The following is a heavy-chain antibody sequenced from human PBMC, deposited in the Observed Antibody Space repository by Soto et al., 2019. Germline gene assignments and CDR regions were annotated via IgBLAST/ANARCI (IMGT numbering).Heavy chain of an antibody. Sequence: EVQLLESGGDLVQPGGSLRLSCAASGFTFISYAMSWVRQAPGKGLEWVSTISGSGGSTYYADSVKGRFTISRDNSKNTLYLQMNSRRPEDTAVYYCAKDEAAGSGRYYYYYMDVWGKGTTVTVSS. CDR1: GFTFISYA. J-gene: IGHJ6*03. V-gene: IGHV3-23*01. D-gene: IGHD6-13*01. CDR2: ISGSGGST. CDR3: AKDEAAGSGRYYYYYMDV.